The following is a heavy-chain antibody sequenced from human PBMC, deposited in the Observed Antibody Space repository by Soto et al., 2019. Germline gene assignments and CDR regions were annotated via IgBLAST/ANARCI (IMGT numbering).Heavy chain of an antibody. CDR2: INHSGST. J-gene: IGHJ4*02. CDR1: GGSFSGYY. D-gene: IGHD3-3*01. Sequence: SETLSLTCAVYGGSFSGYYWSWIRQPPGKGLEWIGEINHSGSTNYNPSLKSRVTISVDTSKNQFSLKLSSVTAADTAVYYCARGHDFWSGYYFPRRHGHFDYWGQGTLVTVSS. V-gene: IGHV4-34*01. CDR3: ARGHDFWSGYYFPRRHGHFDY.